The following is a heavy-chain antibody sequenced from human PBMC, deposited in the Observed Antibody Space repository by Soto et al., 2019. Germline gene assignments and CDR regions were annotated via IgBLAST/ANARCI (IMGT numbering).Heavy chain of an antibody. Sequence: GGSLRLSCAASGFTFSSYAMSWVRQAPGKGLEWVSAISGSDGSTYYADSVKGRFTISRDNSKNTLYLQMNSLRAEDTAVYYCARYKGYCSGGSCYYYYYYYGMDVWGQGTTVTV. J-gene: IGHJ6*02. CDR1: GFTFSSYA. D-gene: IGHD2-15*01. V-gene: IGHV3-23*01. CDR3: ARYKGYCSGGSCYYYYYYYGMDV. CDR2: ISGSDGST.